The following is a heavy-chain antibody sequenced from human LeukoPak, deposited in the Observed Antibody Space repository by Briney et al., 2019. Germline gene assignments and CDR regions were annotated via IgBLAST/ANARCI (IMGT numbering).Heavy chain of an antibody. CDR3: ARDRGGYTYSHDY. V-gene: IGHV4-39*07. Sequence: SETLSLTCTVSGGSISSSSYYWGWIRQPPGKGLEWIGSIYYSGSTYYNPSLKSRVTISVDTSKNQFSLKLSSVTAADTAVYYCARDRGGYTYSHDYWGQGTLVTVSS. CDR2: IYYSGST. CDR1: GGSISSSSYY. J-gene: IGHJ4*02. D-gene: IGHD5-18*01.